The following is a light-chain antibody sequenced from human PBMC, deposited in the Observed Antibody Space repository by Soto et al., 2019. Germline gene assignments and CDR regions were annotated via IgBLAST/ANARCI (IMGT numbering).Light chain of an antibody. CDR2: GAS. V-gene: IGKV3-20*01. J-gene: IGKJ2*01. CDR1: QSVSSSY. CDR3: QQYGSSPMYP. Sequence: EIVLTQSPGTLSLSPGERATLSCRASQSVSSSYLAWYQQKPGQAPRLLLYGASSRATGIPDRFSGSGSGIDFTPTISRLEPEDCAVYYCQQYGSSPMYPVGQGTKLEI.